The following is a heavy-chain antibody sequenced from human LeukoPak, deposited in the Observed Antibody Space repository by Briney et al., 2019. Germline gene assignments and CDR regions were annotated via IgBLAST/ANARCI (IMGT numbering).Heavy chain of an antibody. CDR1: GYTFTSYG. D-gene: IGHD3-3*01. J-gene: IGHJ5*02. Sequence: GASVKVSCKASGYTFTSYGISWVRQAPGQGLEWMGWISAYNGNTNYAQKLQGRVTMTTDTSTSTAYTELRSLRSDDTAVYYCARASSLYDFWSGYPRFDPWGQGTLVTVSS. CDR3: ARASSLYDFWSGYPRFDP. CDR2: ISAYNGNT. V-gene: IGHV1-18*01.